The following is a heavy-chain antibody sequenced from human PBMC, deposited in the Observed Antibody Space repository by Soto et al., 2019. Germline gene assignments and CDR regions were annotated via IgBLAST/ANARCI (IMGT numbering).Heavy chain of an antibody. D-gene: IGHD6-6*01. Sequence: GGSLRLSCAASGFTFSSYSMNWVRQAPGKGLEWVSSISSSSSYIYYADSVKGRFTISRDNAKNSLYLQMNSLRAEVTAVYYCARDSRGSSSSWDYYYYYGMDVWGQGTTVTVSS. CDR3: ARDSRGSSSSWDYYYYYGMDV. CDR2: ISSSSSYI. V-gene: IGHV3-21*01. CDR1: GFTFSSYS. J-gene: IGHJ6*02.